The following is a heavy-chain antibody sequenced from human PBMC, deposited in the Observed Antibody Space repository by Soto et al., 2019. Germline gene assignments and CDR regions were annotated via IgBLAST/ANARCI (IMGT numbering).Heavy chain of an antibody. D-gene: IGHD1-26*01. CDR1: GFNFNSYT. J-gene: IGHJ4*02. CDR3: ARGGAMGVDY. CDR2: IYFDGITT. Sequence: PSETLSLSCAASGFNFNSYTINWVRQAPGKGLVWVSRIYFDGITTNYADSVKGRLTVSRDNAKNTVYLHVNTLRDEDTAVYYCARGGAMGVDYWGQGTLVTVSS. V-gene: IGHV3-74*01.